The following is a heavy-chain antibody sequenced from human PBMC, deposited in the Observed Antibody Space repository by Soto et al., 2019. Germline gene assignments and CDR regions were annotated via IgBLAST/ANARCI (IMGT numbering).Heavy chain of an antibody. V-gene: IGHV1-69*13. CDR1: GGTFSSYA. CDR2: IIPIFGTA. CDR3: ARRGRYGSGSYYYYYGMDV. Sequence: SVKVSCKASGGTFSSYAISWVRQAPGQGLEWMGGIIPIFGTANYAQKFQGRVTITADESTSTAYMELSSLRSEDTAVYYCARRGRYGSGSYYYYYGMDVWGQGTTVTVSS. D-gene: IGHD3-10*01. J-gene: IGHJ6*02.